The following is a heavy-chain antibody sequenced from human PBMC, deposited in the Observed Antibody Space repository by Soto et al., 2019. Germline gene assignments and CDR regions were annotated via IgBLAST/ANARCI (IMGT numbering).Heavy chain of an antibody. CDR3: AREDINESFFDS. J-gene: IGHJ4*02. CDR2: IYYTGHT. D-gene: IGHD2-8*01. V-gene: IGHV4-31*03. Sequence: QVQLQESGPGLVKPSQTLSLTCSVSGGYISSGGNSWSWIRQHPGKGLEWIGFIYYTGHTKYNAALKSRVNISGDMSQNQFSLTLTSVTAADTAVYYCAREDINESFFDSWGPGILVTVS. CDR1: GGYISSGGNS.